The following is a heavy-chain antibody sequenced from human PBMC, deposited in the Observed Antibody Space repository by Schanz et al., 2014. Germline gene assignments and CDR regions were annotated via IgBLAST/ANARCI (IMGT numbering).Heavy chain of an antibody. D-gene: IGHD3-10*02. J-gene: IGHJ5*02. CDR1: GYTFTGYH. V-gene: IGHV1-2*05. CDR2: INPNSGAA. Sequence: QVQLVQSGAEVKKPGASVKVSCKASGYTFTGYHMHWVRQAPGQGLEWMGRINPNSGAANYAQKFQGRVTLTRDTXXSTAYMEXXXXXXXXXXFYYCVILPRDNSALGPWGQGTLDTVSS. CDR3: VILPRDNSALGP.